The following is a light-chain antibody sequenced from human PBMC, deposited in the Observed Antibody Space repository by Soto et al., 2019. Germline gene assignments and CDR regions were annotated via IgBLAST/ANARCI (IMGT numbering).Light chain of an antibody. CDR1: QGISNY. CDR3: QKYNSAPHT. CDR2: AAS. Sequence: DIQMTQSPSSLSASVGDEVTITCRASQGISNYLAWYQQKPGKVPRLLVYAASTLQSGVPSRFSGSGSGTDFTLTISSLRPEDVAPYYCQKYNSAPHTFGQGTKLEIK. V-gene: IGKV1-27*01. J-gene: IGKJ2*01.